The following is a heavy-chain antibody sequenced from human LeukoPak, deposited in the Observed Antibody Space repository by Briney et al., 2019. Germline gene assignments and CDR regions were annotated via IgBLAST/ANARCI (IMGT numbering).Heavy chain of an antibody. V-gene: IGHV4-59*01. D-gene: IGHD6-6*01. J-gene: IGHJ4*02. CDR3: ARGRIAARPHY. CDR1: GGSISSYY. CDR2: IYYSGST. Sequence: NASETLSLTCTVSGGSISSYYWSWIRQPPGKGLEWIGYIYYSGSTNYNPSLKSRVTISVDTSKNQFSLKLSSVTAADTAVYYCARGRIAARPHYWGQGTLVTVSS.